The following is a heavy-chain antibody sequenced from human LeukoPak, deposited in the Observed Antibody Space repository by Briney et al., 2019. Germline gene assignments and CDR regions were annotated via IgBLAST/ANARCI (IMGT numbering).Heavy chain of an antibody. J-gene: IGHJ4*02. Sequence: GGSLRLSCAASGFTLSSYAMSWVRQAPGKGLEWVSTISNTGGSTYYADSVQGRFTISRGNSKNTLSLQMNSLRAGDTAVYYCAKLMITFGGNIVAPPDYWGQGTLVTVSS. CDR2: ISNTGGST. D-gene: IGHD3-16*02. V-gene: IGHV3-23*01. CDR3: AKLMITFGGNIVAPPDY. CDR1: GFTLSSYA.